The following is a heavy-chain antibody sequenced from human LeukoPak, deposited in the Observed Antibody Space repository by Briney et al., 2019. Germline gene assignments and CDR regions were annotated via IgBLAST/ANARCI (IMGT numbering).Heavy chain of an antibody. CDR3: ARQYYYGSGDY. Sequence: GGSLRLSCAASGFTFSSYEMNWVRQAPGKGLEWVSYISSSGSTIYYADSVKGRFTISRDNAKNSLYLQMNSLRAEDTAVYYSARQYYYGSGDYWGQGTLVTVSS. CDR1: GFTFSSYE. D-gene: IGHD3-10*01. CDR2: ISSSGSTI. J-gene: IGHJ4*02. V-gene: IGHV3-48*03.